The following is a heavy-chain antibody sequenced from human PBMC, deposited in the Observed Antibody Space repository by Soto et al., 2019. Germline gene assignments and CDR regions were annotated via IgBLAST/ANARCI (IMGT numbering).Heavy chain of an antibody. CDR2: IIPIFGTA. Sequence: GASVKASSKASGGTFSSYAISWVRQAPGQGLEWMGGIIPIFGTANYAQKFQGRVTITADESTSTAYIELSSLRSEDTAVYYCARAKVDTAMVHDAFDIWGQGTMVTVSS. CDR1: GGTFSSYA. J-gene: IGHJ3*02. CDR3: ARAKVDTAMVHDAFDI. D-gene: IGHD5-18*01. V-gene: IGHV1-69*13.